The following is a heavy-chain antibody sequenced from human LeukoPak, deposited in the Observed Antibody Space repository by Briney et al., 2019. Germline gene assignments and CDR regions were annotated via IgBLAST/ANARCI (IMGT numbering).Heavy chain of an antibody. V-gene: IGHV3-73*01. CDR3: ARLGGSPPYLDY. D-gene: IGHD3-16*01. CDR2: IRRKGNDYAT. CDR1: GFSFSGSA. Sequence: GGSLRLSCAASGFSFSGSAIHWVRQASGKGLEWVGHIRRKGNDYATAYTASVKGRFTISRDDSKNTAFLQMDSLKTEDTAVYFCARLGGSPPYLDYWGQGTLVTVSS. J-gene: IGHJ4*02.